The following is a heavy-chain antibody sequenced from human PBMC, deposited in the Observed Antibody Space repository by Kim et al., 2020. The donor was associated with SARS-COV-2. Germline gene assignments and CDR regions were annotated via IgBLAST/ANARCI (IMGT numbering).Heavy chain of an antibody. D-gene: IGHD3-22*01. J-gene: IGHJ6*02. CDR1: EYTFSKYT. V-gene: IGHV7-4-1*02. CDR2: INTNTGNP. CDR3: VRSEVDYYDGTDYLWRYYFYGLDV. Sequence: ASVKVSCQAPEYTFSKYTINWVRQAPGRGLEWVGWINTNTGNPTYAQGFTGRFVLSFDTSVSTAYLQINGLKAEDTAVYYCVRSEVDYYDGTDYLWRYYFYGLDVWGQGTTVTVSS.